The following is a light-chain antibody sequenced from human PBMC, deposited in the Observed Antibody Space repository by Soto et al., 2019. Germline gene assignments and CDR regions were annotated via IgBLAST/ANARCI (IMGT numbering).Light chain of an antibody. CDR1: QGISNY. Sequence: DIQLTQSPSVLSASVGDRVTITCRASQGISNYLAWYQQKPGKAPNLLIYAASTLQSGVPSRFSGSGSGTEFSLTINTLQPEDFATYYCQQLNYYPYTFGQGTQLEI. J-gene: IGKJ2*01. CDR3: QQLNYYPYT. CDR2: AAS. V-gene: IGKV1-9*01.